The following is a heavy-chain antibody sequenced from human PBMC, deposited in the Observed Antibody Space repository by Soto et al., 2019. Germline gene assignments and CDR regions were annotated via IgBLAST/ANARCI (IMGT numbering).Heavy chain of an antibody. V-gene: IGHV1-69*06. CDR2: IIPIFGTA. J-gene: IGHJ5*02. CDR1: GGTFSSYA. CDR3: ARVGSSAPWFDP. D-gene: IGHD6-6*01. Sequence: SVKVSCKASGGTFSSYAISWVRQAPGQGLEWMGGIIPIFGTANYAQKFQGRVTITADKSTSTAYMELSSLRSEDTAVYYCARVGSSAPWFDPWGQGTLVTVYS.